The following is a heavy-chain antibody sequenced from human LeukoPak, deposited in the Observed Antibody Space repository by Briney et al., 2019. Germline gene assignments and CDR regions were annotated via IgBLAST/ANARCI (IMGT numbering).Heavy chain of an antibody. D-gene: IGHD3-22*01. J-gene: IGHJ4*02. CDR2: ISGSGGST. CDR1: GFTFSSYA. CDR3: ANEDYYDSSGYYWY. Sequence: PGGSLRLSCAASGFTFSSYAMSWVRQAPGEGLEWVSAISGSGGSTYYADSVKGRFTISRDNSKNTLYLQMNSLRAEDTAVYYCANEDYYDSSGYYWYWGQGTLVTVSS. V-gene: IGHV3-23*01.